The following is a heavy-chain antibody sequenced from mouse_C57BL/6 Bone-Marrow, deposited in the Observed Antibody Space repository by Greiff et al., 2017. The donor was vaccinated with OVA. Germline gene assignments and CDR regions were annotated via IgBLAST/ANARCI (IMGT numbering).Heavy chain of an antibody. D-gene: IGHD2-4*01. CDR2: IDPETGGT. CDR1: GYTFTDYE. J-gene: IGHJ3*01. CDR3: TRAGLRPWFAY. Sequence: QVHVKQSGAELVRPGASVTLSCKASGYTFTDYEMHWVKQTPVHGLEWIGAIDPETGGTAYKQKFKGRAILTADKSSSTAYIELRSLTSEDSAVYYCTRAGLRPWFAYWGQGTLVTVSA. V-gene: IGHV1-15*01.